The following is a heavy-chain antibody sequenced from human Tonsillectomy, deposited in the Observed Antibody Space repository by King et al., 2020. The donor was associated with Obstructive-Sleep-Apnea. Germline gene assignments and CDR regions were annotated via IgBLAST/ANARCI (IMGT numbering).Heavy chain of an antibody. D-gene: IGHD4-11*01. CDR3: ARVSRHDYSNFFDY. CDR2: IYYSGST. Sequence: LQLQESGPGLVKPSETLSLTCTVSGCSISSSSYYWGWIRQPPGKGLEWIGGIYYSGSTYYDPSLEGRVAIPVDTSENQFSLSLGSVTAADTAVYYCARVSRHDYSNFFDYWGQGTLVTVSS. V-gene: IGHV4-39*07. CDR1: GCSISSSSYY. J-gene: IGHJ4*02.